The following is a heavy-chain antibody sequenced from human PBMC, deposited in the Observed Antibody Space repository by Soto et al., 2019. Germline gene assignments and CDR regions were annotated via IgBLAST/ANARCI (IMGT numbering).Heavy chain of an antibody. J-gene: IGHJ6*02. V-gene: IGHV4-34*01. CDR3: ASNYGSGSYGMDV. CDR1: GGSFSVYY. D-gene: IGHD3-10*01. Sequence: QVQLQQWGAGLLKPSETLSLTCAVYGGSFSVYYWSWIRQPPGKGLEWIGEINHSGSTNYNPSLKSRVTISVDTSKNQFSLKLSSVTTADTAVYYCASNYGSGSYGMDVWGQGTTVTVSS. CDR2: INHSGST.